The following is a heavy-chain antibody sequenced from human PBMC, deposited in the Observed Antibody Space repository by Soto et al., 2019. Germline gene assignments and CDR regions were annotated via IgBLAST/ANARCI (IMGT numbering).Heavy chain of an antibody. D-gene: IGHD3-3*02. J-gene: IGHJ6*02. CDR1: GFTFSSYA. Sequence: PGGSLRLSCAASGFTFSSYAMHWVRQAPGKGLEWVAVISYDGSNKYYVDSVKGRFTISRDNSKSTLYLQMNSLRSEDTAVYYCARDKDRPQLGGNYYYILDVWGQGTTVTVSS. CDR3: ARDKDRPQLGGNYYYILDV. V-gene: IGHV3-30-3*01. CDR2: ISYDGSNK.